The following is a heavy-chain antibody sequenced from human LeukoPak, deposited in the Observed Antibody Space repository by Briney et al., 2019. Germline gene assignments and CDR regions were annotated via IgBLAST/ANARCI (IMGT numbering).Heavy chain of an antibody. CDR3: ARYMVRGVWEDYFDY. Sequence: SQTLSLTCTVSGGSISSGDYYWSWIRQPPGKGLEWIGYIYYSGSTYYNPSLKSRITISVDTSKNQFSLKLSSVTAADTAVYYCARYMVRGVWEDYFDYRGQGTLVTVSS. V-gene: IGHV4-30-4*01. D-gene: IGHD3-10*01. CDR2: IYYSGST. CDR1: GGSISSGDYY. J-gene: IGHJ4*02.